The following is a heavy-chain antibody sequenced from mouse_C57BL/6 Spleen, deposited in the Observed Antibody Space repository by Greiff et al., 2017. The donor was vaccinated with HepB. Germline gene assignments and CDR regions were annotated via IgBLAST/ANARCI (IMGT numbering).Heavy chain of an antibody. CDR2: ISDGGSYT. Sequence: DVKLVESGGGLVKPGGSLKLSCAASGFTFSSYAMSWVRQTPEKRLEWVATISDGGSYTYYPDNVKGRFTISRDNAKNNLYLQMSHLKSEDTAMYYCARGKLGDYWGQGTTLTVSS. D-gene: IGHD4-1*01. V-gene: IGHV5-4*03. CDR3: ARGKLGDY. CDR1: GFTFSSYA. J-gene: IGHJ2*01.